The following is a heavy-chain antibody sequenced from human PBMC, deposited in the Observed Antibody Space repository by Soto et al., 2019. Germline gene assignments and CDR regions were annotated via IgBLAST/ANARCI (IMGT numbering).Heavy chain of an antibody. Sequence: PGGSLRLSCEAPGFTFSSYSMNWVRQAPGKGLEWVSYISSSSTIYYADSVKGRFTISRDNAKNSLYLQMNSLRAEDTAVYCCARADSGYAHGYYYYGMDVWGQGTTVTVSS. CDR1: GFTFSSYS. J-gene: IGHJ6*02. V-gene: IGHV3-48*01. D-gene: IGHD5-12*01. CDR2: ISSSSTI. CDR3: ARADSGYAHGYYYYGMDV.